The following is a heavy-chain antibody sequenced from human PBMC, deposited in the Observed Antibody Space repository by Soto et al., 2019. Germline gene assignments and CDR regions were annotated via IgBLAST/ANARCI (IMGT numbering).Heavy chain of an antibody. Sequence: ALVKVACKASGYGFMDDVGGWMRQAPEQGLEWMGWSSPYNGNAIYAQNVQGRVTVTADRSTSTAYMEVRSLTSDDTALYYCARTGGDCTKGVCYDYWGQGTLVTVSS. CDR2: SSPYNGNA. CDR1: GYGFMDDV. D-gene: IGHD2-8*01. J-gene: IGHJ4*02. CDR3: ARTGGDCTKGVCYDY. V-gene: IGHV1-18*01.